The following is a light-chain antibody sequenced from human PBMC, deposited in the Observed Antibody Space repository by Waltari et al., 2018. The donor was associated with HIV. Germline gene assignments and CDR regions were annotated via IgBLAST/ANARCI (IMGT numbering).Light chain of an antibody. Sequence: DIQMTQSPSSLSAVVGDRVTITCQASQDITNFLNWYQQKPGEAPKLLIYYASNLKTGAPSRFSGGGFGTHFTFTITSLQPEDIVTYYCQQYDDVPVTFGQGTKLEI. CDR3: QQYDDVPVT. J-gene: IGKJ2*01. CDR1: QDITNF. CDR2: YAS. V-gene: IGKV1-33*01.